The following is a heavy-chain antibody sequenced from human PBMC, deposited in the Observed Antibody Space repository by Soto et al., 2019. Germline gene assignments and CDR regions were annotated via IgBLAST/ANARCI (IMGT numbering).Heavy chain of an antibody. CDR3: ARDWRGYSYGYYYYYGMDV. V-gene: IGHV4-59*01. J-gene: IGHJ6*02. D-gene: IGHD5-18*01. Sequence: NPSETLSLTCTVSCGSISSYYWSWIRQPPGKGLEWIGYIYYSGSTNYNPSLKSRVTISVDTSKNQFSLKLSSVTAADTAVYYCARDWRGYSYGYYYYYGMDVWGQGTTVTVSS. CDR1: CGSISSYY. CDR2: IYYSGST.